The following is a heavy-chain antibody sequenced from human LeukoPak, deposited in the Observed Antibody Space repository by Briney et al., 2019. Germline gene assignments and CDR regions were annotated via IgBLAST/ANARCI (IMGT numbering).Heavy chain of an antibody. D-gene: IGHD1-26*01. V-gene: IGHV1-58*02. CDR3: AALGATRFFYAFDI. J-gene: IGHJ3*02. CDR1: GFAFTSSA. CDR2: IVVGSDNT. Sequence: SVKVSCKASGFAFTSSAMQWVRQARGQRLEWIGWIVVGSDNTNYAQKFQERVTITRDMSTSTAYMELSSLRSEDTAVYYCAALGATRFFYAFDIWGQGTMVTVSS.